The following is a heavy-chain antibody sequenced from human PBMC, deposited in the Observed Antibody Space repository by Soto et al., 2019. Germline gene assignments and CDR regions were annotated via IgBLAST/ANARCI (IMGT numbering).Heavy chain of an antibody. V-gene: IGHV4-61*01. J-gene: IGHJ4*02. D-gene: IGHD1-1*01. Sequence: SLTCTVSGGSVSGGSYFWSWVRQPPGKGLEWIGYFYYSGSTKYNPSLKSRVTILEDTSKNQFSLKLNSVTAADTAVYYCAREGRMGTFDYWGQGALVTAPQ. CDR2: FYYSGST. CDR3: AREGRMGTFDY. CDR1: GGSVSGGSYF.